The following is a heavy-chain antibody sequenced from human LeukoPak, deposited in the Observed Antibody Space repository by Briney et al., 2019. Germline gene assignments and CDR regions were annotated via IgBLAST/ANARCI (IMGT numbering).Heavy chain of an antibody. V-gene: IGHV6-1*01. CDR2: TYYRSKWYN. CDR3: ARSQYDILTGYYYYGMDV. CDR1: GDSVSSNSAA. D-gene: IGHD3-9*01. J-gene: IGHJ6*02. Sequence: SQTLSLTCAISGDSVSSNSAAWNWIRQSPSRGLERLGRTYYRSKWYNDYAVSVKSRITINPDTSKNQFSLQLNSVTPEDTAVYYCARSQYDILTGYYYYGMDVWGQGTTVTVSS.